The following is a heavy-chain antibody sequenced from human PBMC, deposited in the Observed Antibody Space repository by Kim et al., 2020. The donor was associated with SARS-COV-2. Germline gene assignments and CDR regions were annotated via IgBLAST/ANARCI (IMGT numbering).Heavy chain of an antibody. D-gene: IGHD3-3*01. J-gene: IGHJ6*02. CDR3: ASYDFDSGRMDV. V-gene: IGHV6-1*01. Sequence: DYAVSVKSRITINPDTSKNQFSLQLNSVTPEDTAVYYCASYDFDSGRMDVWGQGTTVTVSS.